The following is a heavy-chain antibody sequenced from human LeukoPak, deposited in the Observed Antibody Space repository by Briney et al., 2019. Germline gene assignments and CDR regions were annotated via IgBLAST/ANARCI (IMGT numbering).Heavy chain of an antibody. J-gene: IGHJ4*02. CDR3: ARGYGSGSYYLY. Sequence: GGSLRLSCAASGFTFDDYAMHWVRQAPGKGLEWVSGISWNSGSIGYADSVKGRFTISRDNAKNSLYLQMNSLRAEDTAVYYCARGYGSGSYYLYWGQGTLVTVSS. D-gene: IGHD3-10*01. CDR2: ISWNSGSI. V-gene: IGHV3-9*01. CDR1: GFTFDDYA.